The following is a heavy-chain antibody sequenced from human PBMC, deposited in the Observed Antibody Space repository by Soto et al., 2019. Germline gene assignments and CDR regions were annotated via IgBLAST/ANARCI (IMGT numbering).Heavy chain of an antibody. J-gene: IGHJ4*02. D-gene: IGHD3-16*01. CDR3: SRSPEVGVRGAY. V-gene: IGHV3-21*01. CDR1: GFPFSAYN. CDR2: ITVGSSHI. Sequence: GGSLRLSCTGSGFPFSAYNINWVRQAPGKGLEWVSSITVGSSHIYQPNSMKGRSTISRDDAKNSVYLQIDSLRDEDTALYYCSRSPEVGVRGAYWGQGTLVTVSS.